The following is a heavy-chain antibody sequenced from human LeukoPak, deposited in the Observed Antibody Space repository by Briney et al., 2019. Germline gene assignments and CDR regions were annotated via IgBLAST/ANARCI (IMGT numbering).Heavy chain of an antibody. Sequence: PSETLSLTCTVSGGSISSGGYYWSWIRQHPGKGLEWIGYIYYSGSTYYNPSLKSRVTISVDTSKNQFSLKLSSVTAVDTAVYYCAREKYSSGWYDYWGQGTLVTVSS. CDR1: GGSISSGGYY. D-gene: IGHD6-19*01. CDR3: AREKYSSGWYDY. CDR2: IYYSGST. V-gene: IGHV4-31*03. J-gene: IGHJ4*02.